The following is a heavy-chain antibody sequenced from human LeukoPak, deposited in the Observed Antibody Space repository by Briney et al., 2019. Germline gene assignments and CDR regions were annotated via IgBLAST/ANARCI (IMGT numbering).Heavy chain of an antibody. CDR2: IYHSGST. CDR1: GYSISSGYY. CDR3: ARDRRFLEWSYDY. Sequence: SETLSLTCTVSGYSISSGYYWGWIRQPPGKGLEWIGSIYHSGSTYYNPSLKSRVTISVDTSKNQFSLKLSSVTAADTAVYYCARDRRFLEWSYDYWGQGTLVTVSS. J-gene: IGHJ4*02. D-gene: IGHD3-3*01. V-gene: IGHV4-38-2*02.